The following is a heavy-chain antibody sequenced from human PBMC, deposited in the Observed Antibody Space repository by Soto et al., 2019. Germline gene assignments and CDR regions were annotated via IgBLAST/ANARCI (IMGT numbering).Heavy chain of an antibody. D-gene: IGHD3-16*01. CDR3: ARDSRGGGNFDY. CDR2: IWYDGSNK. V-gene: IGHV3-33*01. J-gene: IGHJ4*02. Sequence: QVQLVESGGGVVQPGRSLRLSCAASGFTFSNYGMHWVRQAPGKGLEWVAVIWYDGSNKNYADSVKGRFTISRDNYKNTLYLQMNSLRAEDTAVYYCARDSRGGGNFDYWGQGTLVTVSS. CDR1: GFTFSNYG.